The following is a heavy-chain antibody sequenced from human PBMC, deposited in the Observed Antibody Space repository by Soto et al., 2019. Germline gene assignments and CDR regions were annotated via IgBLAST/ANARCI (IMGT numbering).Heavy chain of an antibody. Sequence: GGSLRLAFSASGFRFSFSPMHSVRQAPGKGPEWVALISYDGTNKFYADSVKGRFTISRDNSKSTLYLQVDSLRPEDAAVYYCARDPKTSGGQHWAFNYFDSWGQGTLVTVSS. D-gene: IGHD7-27*01. V-gene: IGHV3-30-3*01. CDR3: ARDPKTSGGQHWAFNYFDS. CDR2: ISYDGTNK. CDR1: GFRFSFSP. J-gene: IGHJ4*02.